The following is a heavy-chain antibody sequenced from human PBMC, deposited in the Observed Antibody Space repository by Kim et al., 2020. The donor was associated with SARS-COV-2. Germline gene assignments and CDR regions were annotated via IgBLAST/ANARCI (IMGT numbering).Heavy chain of an antibody. CDR2: IYFSGST. CDR3: ARHSRRWLQLQPYYFDY. Sequence: GLVWIGSIYFSGSTYSNPSLKSRVTISVDTSKNQFSLKLSSVTAADTAVYYCARHSRRWLQLQPYYFDYWGQGTLVTVSS. D-gene: IGHD5-12*01. J-gene: IGHJ4*02. V-gene: IGHV4-39*01.